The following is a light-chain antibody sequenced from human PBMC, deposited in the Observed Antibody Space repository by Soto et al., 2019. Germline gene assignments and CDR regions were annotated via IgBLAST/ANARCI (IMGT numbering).Light chain of an antibody. Sequence: EIVLTQSPGTLSWSPGERATLSCRASQSVSSNYLAWYQHKPGQAPRLLMYDASSRATGIPDRFSGSGSRTAFTLTISSLQPEDFATYYCPQSYSTPRTFGQGTTVDIK. V-gene: IGKV3D-20*02. J-gene: IGKJ1*01. CDR1: QSVSSNY. CDR2: DAS. CDR3: PQSYSTPRT.